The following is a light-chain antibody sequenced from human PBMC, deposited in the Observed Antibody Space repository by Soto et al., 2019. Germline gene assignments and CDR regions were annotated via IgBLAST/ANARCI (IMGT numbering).Light chain of an antibody. Sequence: DIHMTQSPSTLSASVGDRVTITCRASQSLTRWLAWNQQKPGKAPNLLIYKTSSLESGVPSRFSGSGSGTEFTLTISSLQPDDFATYYCQHWLGYAWAFGQGTELEFK. CDR3: QHWLGYAWA. J-gene: IGKJ5*01. V-gene: IGKV1-5*03. CDR2: KTS. CDR1: QSLTRW.